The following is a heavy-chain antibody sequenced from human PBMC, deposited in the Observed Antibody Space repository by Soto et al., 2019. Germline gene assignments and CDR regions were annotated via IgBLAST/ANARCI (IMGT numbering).Heavy chain of an antibody. CDR1: GFTFDDYT. J-gene: IGHJ6*02. CDR2: ISWDGGST. CDR3: AKDMGIAAAKDYYGMDV. V-gene: IGHV3-43*01. Sequence: GGSLRLSCAASGFTFDDYTMHWVRQAPGKGLEWVSLISWDGGSTYYADSVKGRFTISRDNSKNSLYLQMNSLRTEDTALYYCAKDMGIAAAKDYYGMDVWGQGTTVTVSS. D-gene: IGHD6-13*01.